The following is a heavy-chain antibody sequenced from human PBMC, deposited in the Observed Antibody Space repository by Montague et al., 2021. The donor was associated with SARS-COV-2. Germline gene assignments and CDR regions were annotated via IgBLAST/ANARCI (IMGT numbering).Heavy chain of an antibody. J-gene: IGHJ3*02. CDR1: GFTFSSSE. CDR3: ARSYYYDSSGYYPDAFDI. D-gene: IGHD3-22*01. V-gene: IGHV3-48*03. CDR2: ISSSGRTI. Sequence: SLRLSCAASGFTFSSSEMNWVRQAPGKGLECVSYISSSGRTIYYADSVKGRFTISRDNAKNSLYLQMNSLRAEDTAVYYCARSYYYDSSGYYPDAFDIWGQGTMVTVSS.